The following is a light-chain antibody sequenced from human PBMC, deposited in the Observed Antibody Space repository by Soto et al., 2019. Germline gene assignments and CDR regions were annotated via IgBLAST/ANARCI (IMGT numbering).Light chain of an antibody. Sequence: QSVLTQPPSVSGAPGQRVTISCTGSSSNIGSGYAVHWYQQLPGTGPRLLIYDSTSLPSGVPDRFSGSKSGTSASLAITGLQAEDEADYYCQSYDSSLSGSVLFGGGTKLTVL. CDR1: SSNIGSGYA. CDR2: DST. J-gene: IGLJ2*01. V-gene: IGLV1-40*01. CDR3: QSYDSSLSGSVL.